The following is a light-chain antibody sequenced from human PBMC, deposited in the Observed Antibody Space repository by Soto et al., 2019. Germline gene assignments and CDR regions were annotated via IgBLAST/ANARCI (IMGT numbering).Light chain of an antibody. J-gene: IGKJ4*01. CDR2: KAS. CDR3: LQDYTYPRT. V-gene: IGKV1-5*03. Sequence: DIQMTQSPSTLSGSVGDRVTITCRASQTISSWLAWYQQKPGKAPKLLIYKASTLKSGVPSRFSGSGSGTEFTLTISSLQAGDFATYYCLQDYTYPRTFGGGTKVDIK. CDR1: QTISSW.